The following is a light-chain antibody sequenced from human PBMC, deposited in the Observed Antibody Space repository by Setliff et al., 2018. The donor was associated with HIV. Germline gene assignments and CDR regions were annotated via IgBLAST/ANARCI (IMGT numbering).Light chain of an antibody. CDR2: EVS. CDR3: CSYAGSSVYV. V-gene: IGLV2-23*02. J-gene: IGLJ1*01. CDR1: SSDVGSYNL. Sequence: QSALTQPASVSGSPGQSITISCTGTSSDVGSYNLVSWYQQHPGKAPKLMIYEVSKRPSGVSNRFSGSKSGNTASLTISGLQAEDEADYHCCSYAGSSVYVFGTGTKVTVL.